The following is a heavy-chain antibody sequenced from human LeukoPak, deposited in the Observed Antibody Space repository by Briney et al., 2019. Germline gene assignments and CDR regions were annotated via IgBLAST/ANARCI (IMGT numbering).Heavy chain of an antibody. D-gene: IGHD1-26*01. Sequence: GASVKVSCKASGGTFSSYAISWVRQAPGQGLEWMGRIIPILGIANYAQKFQGRVTITADKSTSTAYMELSSLRSEDTAVYYCARDIGRTPFDPWGQGTLVTVSS. V-gene: IGHV1-69*04. CDR1: GGTFSSYA. J-gene: IGHJ5*02. CDR3: ARDIGRTPFDP. CDR2: IIPILGIA.